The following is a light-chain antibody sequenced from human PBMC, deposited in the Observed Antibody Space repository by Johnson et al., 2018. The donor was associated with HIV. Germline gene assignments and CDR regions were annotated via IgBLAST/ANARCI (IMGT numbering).Light chain of an antibody. Sequence: QSVLTQPPSVSAAPGQKVTISCSGSSSNIGNNYVSWYQQLPGTAPKLLIYDNNKRPSGIPDRFSGSKSGTSATLGINGLQTGDEADYYCGTWDSSLIAEVFGTGTKVTVL. CDR2: DNN. CDR3: GTWDSSLIAEV. J-gene: IGLJ1*01. V-gene: IGLV1-51*01. CDR1: SSNIGNNY.